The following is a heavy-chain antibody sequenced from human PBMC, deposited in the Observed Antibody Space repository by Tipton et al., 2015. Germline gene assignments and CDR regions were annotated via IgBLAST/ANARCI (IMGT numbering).Heavy chain of an antibody. CDR3: ARIRGRYVMDS. Sequence: TLSLTCTVSGGSISNSNYYWGWIRQPPGKGLEWIGSLSYSGKTDYNPPLRSRVTISVDTSKNQFSLRLSSVTAADTAVYYCARIRGRYVMDSWGQGTLVTVSS. J-gene: IGHJ4*02. D-gene: IGHD3-16*01. CDR2: LSYSGKT. CDR1: GGSISNSNYY. V-gene: IGHV4-39*01.